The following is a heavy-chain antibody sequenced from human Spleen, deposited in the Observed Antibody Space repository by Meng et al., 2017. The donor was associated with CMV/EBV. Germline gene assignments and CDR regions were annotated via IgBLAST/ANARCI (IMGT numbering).Heavy chain of an antibody. CDR1: GYIFTDYY. D-gene: IGHD2-2*01. J-gene: IGHJ6*02. Sequence: ASVKVSCKASGYIFTDYYMHWVRQAPGQGLEWMGWINPNSGGTNYAQKFQGRVTMTRDTSISTAYMELSRLRSDDTAVYYCARSYCSSTSCLLYYYYGMDVWGQGTTVTVSS. CDR3: ARSYCSSTSCLLYYYYGMDV. V-gene: IGHV1-2*02. CDR2: INPNSGGT.